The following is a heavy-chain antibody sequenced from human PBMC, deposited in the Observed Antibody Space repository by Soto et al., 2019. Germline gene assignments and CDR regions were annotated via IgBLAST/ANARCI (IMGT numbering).Heavy chain of an antibody. CDR3: AKDDLGYCTNGVCLGFDY. CDR2: ISYDGSNK. CDR1: GFTFSSYA. J-gene: IGHJ4*02. V-gene: IGHV3-30*18. D-gene: IGHD2-8*01. Sequence: GGSLRLSCAASGFTFSSYAMSWVRQAPGKGLEWVAVISYDGSNKYYADSVKGRFTISRDNSKNTLYLQMNSLRAEDTAVYYCAKDDLGYCTNGVCLGFDYWGQGTLVTVSS.